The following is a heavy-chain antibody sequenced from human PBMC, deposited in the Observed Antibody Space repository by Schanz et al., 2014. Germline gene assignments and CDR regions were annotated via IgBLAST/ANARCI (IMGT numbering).Heavy chain of an antibody. Sequence: VQLVESGGGLAQPGGSLRLSCAASGITFSRFGMHWVRQAPGKGLEWLAVISYDGSDKFHADSVKGRFTISRDNSKNTLYLQMNSLRVEDTAVYYCAKDFVPLVQQLIRSGGAHLDHWGQGTLVTVSS. V-gene: IGHV3-30*18. D-gene: IGHD6-13*01. CDR2: ISYDGSDK. J-gene: IGHJ4*02. CDR3: AKDFVPLVQQLIRSGGAHLDH. CDR1: GITFSRFG.